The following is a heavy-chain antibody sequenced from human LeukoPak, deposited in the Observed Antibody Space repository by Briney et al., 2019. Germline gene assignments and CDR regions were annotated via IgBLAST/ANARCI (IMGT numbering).Heavy chain of an antibody. V-gene: IGHV4-59*11. J-gene: IGHJ4*02. CDR1: GGSISPLY. CDR2: IYDSGAA. Sequence: SETLSLTCTDSGGSISPLYWGWIRQPPGKGLEFIGYIYDSGAANYNPSLKSRVSLSVDTSENQFSLKLSSVTAADTAVYYCARGGVAAKYYFVFWGQGTLVTVSS. D-gene: IGHD3-10*01. CDR3: ARGGVAAKYYFVF.